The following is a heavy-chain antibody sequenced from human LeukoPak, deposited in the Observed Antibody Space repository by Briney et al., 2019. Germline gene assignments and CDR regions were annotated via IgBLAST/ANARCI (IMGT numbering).Heavy chain of an antibody. CDR3: ARRAGAYSHPYDY. J-gene: IGHJ4*02. V-gene: IGHV3-53*01. Sequence: PGGSLRLSCTVSGFTISANTMSWVRQAPGKGLEWVSFIYSDNTHYSDSVMGRFTISRDNYKNTLYLQMNSLGAEDTAVYYCARRAGAYSHPYDYWGQGTLVTVSS. CDR1: GFTISANT. D-gene: IGHD4/OR15-4a*01. CDR2: IYSDNT.